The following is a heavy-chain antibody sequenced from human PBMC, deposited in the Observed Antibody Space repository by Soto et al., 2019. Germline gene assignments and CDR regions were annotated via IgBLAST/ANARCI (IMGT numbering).Heavy chain of an antibody. J-gene: IGHJ4*02. D-gene: IGHD3-10*01. CDR2: TDPSDSYT. Sequence: GESLKISCKGSGYSFTSYWISWVRQMPGKGLEWMGRTDPSDSYTNYSPSFQGHVTISADKSISTAYLQWSSLKASDTAMYYCARHYYYGSGSYPDNNYWGQGTLVTVSS. CDR1: GYSFTSYW. V-gene: IGHV5-10-1*01. CDR3: ARHYYYGSGSYPDNNY.